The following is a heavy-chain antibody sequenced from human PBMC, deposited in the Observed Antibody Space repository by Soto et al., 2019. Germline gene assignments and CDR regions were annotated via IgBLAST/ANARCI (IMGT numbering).Heavy chain of an antibody. CDR1: GFTFSDYY. J-gene: IGHJ4*02. CDR3: ARLTLAQDSSGYHIFDY. D-gene: IGHD3-22*01. V-gene: IGHV3-11*01. Sequence: PGGSLRLSCAASGFTFSDYYMSWIRQAPGKGLEWVSYISSSGSTIYYADSVKGRFTISRDNVKNSLYLQMNSLRAEDTAVYYCARLTLAQDSSGYHIFDYWGLGTLVTVSS. CDR2: ISSSGSTI.